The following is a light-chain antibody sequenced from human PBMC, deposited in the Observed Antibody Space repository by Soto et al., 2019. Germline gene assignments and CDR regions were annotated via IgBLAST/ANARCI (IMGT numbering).Light chain of an antibody. V-gene: IGKV3D-15*01. J-gene: IGKJ5*01. CDR2: YIS. Sequence: EIVMTQSPATLSVSPGETAYISCSASQSAGNFLAWYQQKPGQAPRLLIYYISTRATGIPARFSGSGSGTEFTLTINSLQSEDSAVYYCQQHNQWPITFGQGTRLEI. CDR1: QSAGNF. CDR3: QQHNQWPIT.